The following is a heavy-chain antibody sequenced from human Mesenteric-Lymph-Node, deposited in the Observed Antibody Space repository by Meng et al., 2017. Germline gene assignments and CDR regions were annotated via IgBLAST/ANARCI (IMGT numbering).Heavy chain of an antibody. CDR1: GYTLTELS. Sequence: ASVKVSCKVSGYTLTELSMHWVRQAPGKGLEWMGGFDPEDGETIYAQKFQGRVTMTEDTSTDTAYMELSSLRSEDTAVYYCARSPTPRTYSSSWYRLGFDYWGQGTLVTVSS. D-gene: IGHD6-13*01. V-gene: IGHV1-24*01. J-gene: IGHJ4*02. CDR2: FDPEDGET. CDR3: ARSPTPRTYSSSWYRLGFDY.